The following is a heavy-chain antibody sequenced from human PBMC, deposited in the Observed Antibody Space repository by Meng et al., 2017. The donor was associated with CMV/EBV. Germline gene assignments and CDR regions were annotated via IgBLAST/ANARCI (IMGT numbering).Heavy chain of an antibody. V-gene: IGHV4-59*01. CDR2: IYYSGST. D-gene: IGHD6-13*01. CDR3: ARGLYSSSWTWFDP. J-gene: IGHJ5*02. CDR1: GGSISSYY. Sequence: GSLRLSCTVSGGSISSYYWSWIRQPPGKGLEWIGYIYYSGSTNYNPSLKSRVTISADTSKNQFSLKLSSVTAADTAVYYCARGLYSSSWTWFDPWGQGTLVTVSS.